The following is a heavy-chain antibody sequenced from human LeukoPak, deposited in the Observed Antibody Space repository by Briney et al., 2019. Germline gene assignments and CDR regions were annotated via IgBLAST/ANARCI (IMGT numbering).Heavy chain of an antibody. J-gene: IGHJ6*02. CDR2: INSDGSST. V-gene: IGHV3-74*01. CDR3: ARDETVTTLVSYFYYGMDV. Sequence: GGSLRLSCAASGFTFSSYWMHWVRQAPGKGLVWVSRINSDGSSTSYADSVKGRFTISRDNAKNSLYLQMNGLRAEDTAVYYCARDETVTTLVSYFYYGMDVWGQGTTVTVSS. D-gene: IGHD4-17*01. CDR1: GFTFSSYW.